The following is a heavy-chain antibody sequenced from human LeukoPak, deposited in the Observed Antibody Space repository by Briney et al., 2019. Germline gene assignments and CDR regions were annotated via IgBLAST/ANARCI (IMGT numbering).Heavy chain of an antibody. V-gene: IGHV4-59*01. Sequence: SETLSLTCSVSGGSISSYYWSWIRQSPGKGLEWIGYVFYKGSTNYNPSLKSRVSISVDTAKNQFSLRLISVTAADTAVYYCARGNNYYFYYMDVWGKGATVTVSS. CDR3: ARGNNYYFYYMDV. J-gene: IGHJ6*03. CDR2: VFYKGST. CDR1: GGSISSYY.